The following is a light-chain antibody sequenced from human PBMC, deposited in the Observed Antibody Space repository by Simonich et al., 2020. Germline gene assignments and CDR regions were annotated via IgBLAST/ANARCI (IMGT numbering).Light chain of an antibody. Sequence: EIVITQSPATLSVSPGDRATLSCRASQSVSSNLAWYQQKPGQAPRLLIYGASTRATGIPARFSGSGSGTEFTLTISSMQSEDFAVYYCQQYNNWPFTFGPGTKVDIK. CDR3: QQYNNWPFT. CDR2: GAS. V-gene: IGKV3-15*01. CDR1: QSVSSN. J-gene: IGKJ3*01.